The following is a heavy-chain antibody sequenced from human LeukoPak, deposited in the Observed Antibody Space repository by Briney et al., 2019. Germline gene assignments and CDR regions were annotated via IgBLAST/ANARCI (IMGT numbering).Heavy chain of an antibody. CDR1: GFTLSSYG. V-gene: IGHV3-30*02. CDR3: ANLPLVRGVILAVVY. CDR2: IRYDGSDK. J-gene: IGHJ4*02. D-gene: IGHD3-10*01. Sequence: GSLRLSCAASGFTLSSYGMHWVRQAPGKGLECVAFIRYDGSDKYYADSVKGRFTISRDNSKNTLYLQMNSLRAEDTAVYYCANLPLVRGVILAVVYWGQGTLVTVSS.